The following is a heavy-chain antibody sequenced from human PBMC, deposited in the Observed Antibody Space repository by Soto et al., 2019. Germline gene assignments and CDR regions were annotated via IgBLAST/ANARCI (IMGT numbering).Heavy chain of an antibody. Sequence: PSETLSLTCSISGSSISRHYWSWIRHPPGKGLKRNGYIDYSRSTNYNPSLKSRVTITVDTSKNQLSLKLSSQTDSDTAVYYCARDSKRGYSGYDKLDYWGQGTLVTVSS. V-gene: IGHV4-59*11. CDR1: GSSISRHY. CDR2: IDYSRST. D-gene: IGHD5-12*01. CDR3: ARDSKRGYSGYDKLDY. J-gene: IGHJ4*02.